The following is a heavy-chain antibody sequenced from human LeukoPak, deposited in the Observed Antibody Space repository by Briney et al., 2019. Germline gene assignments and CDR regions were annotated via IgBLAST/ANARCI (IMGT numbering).Heavy chain of an antibody. J-gene: IGHJ4*02. CDR2: LNPNSGVT. CDR3: ARGDYDFWSGPFSY. D-gene: IGHD3-3*01. V-gene: IGHV1-2*06. CDR1: GYIFTGYY. Sequence: ASVKVSCKASGYIFTGYYMHWVRQAPGQGLEWMGRLNPNSGVTNFAQRFQGRVTMTRDTSISTAYTELSSLRSDDTAVYYCARGDYDFWSGPFSYWGQGTLVTVSS.